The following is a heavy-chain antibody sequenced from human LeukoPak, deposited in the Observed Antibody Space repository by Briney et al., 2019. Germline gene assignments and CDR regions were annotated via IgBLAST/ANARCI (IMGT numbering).Heavy chain of an antibody. Sequence: ASVKVSCKASGYTFTGYYMHWVRQAPGQGLEWMGWINPNSGGTNYAQKFQGRVTMTRDTSISTAYMELSRLRSDDTAVYYCAREADCSSTSCYFSGAFDIWGQGTMATVSS. V-gene: IGHV1-2*02. D-gene: IGHD2-2*01. J-gene: IGHJ3*02. CDR2: INPNSGGT. CDR1: GYTFTGYY. CDR3: AREADCSSTSCYFSGAFDI.